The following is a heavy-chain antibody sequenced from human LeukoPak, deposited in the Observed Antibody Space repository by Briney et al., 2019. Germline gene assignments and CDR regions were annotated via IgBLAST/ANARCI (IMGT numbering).Heavy chain of an antibody. CDR3: ARDGYYYGSGSS. V-gene: IGHV3-48*03. J-gene: IGHJ5*02. CDR2: ISSSGSTI. D-gene: IGHD3-10*01. CDR1: GFTFSSYE. Sequence: HPGGSLRLSCAASGFTFSSYEMNWVRQAPGKGLEWVSYISSSGSTIYYADSVKGRSTISRDNAKNSLYLQMNSLRAEDTAVYYCARDGYYYGSGSSWGQGTLVTVSS.